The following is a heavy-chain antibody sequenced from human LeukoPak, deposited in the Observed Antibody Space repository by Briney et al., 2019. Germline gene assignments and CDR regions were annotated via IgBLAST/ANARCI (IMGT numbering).Heavy chain of an antibody. D-gene: IGHD3-3*01. CDR1: GDSVSSNSAA. CDR2: TYYRSKWYN. Sequence: SQTLSLTCAISGDSVSSNSAAWNWIRQSPSRGLEWLGRTYYRSKWYNDYAVSVKSRITINPDTSKNQFSLQLNSVTPEDTAVYYCARGAPQVLRFLPQGYFDYWGQGTLVTVSS. J-gene: IGHJ4*02. CDR3: ARGAPQVLRFLPQGYFDY. V-gene: IGHV6-1*01.